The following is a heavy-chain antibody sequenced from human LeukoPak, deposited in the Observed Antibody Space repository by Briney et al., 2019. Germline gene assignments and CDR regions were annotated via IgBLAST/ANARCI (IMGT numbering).Heavy chain of an antibody. Sequence: SETLSLTCAVSGYSISSGYYWGWIRQPPGKGLEWIGSIYHSGSTYYNPSLKSRVTISVDTSKNQFPLKLSSVAAADTAVYYCARHATRVAVAGTTAFDYWGQGTLVTVSS. D-gene: IGHD6-19*01. CDR1: GYSISSGYY. CDR2: IYHSGST. CDR3: ARHATRVAVAGTTAFDY. J-gene: IGHJ4*02. V-gene: IGHV4-38-2*01.